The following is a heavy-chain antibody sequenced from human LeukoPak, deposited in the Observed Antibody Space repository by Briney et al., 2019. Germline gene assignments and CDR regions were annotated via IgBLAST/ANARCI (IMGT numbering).Heavy chain of an antibody. CDR1: GYSFTSYW. CDR3: ARQALPTASSHDYGDYVADAFDI. V-gene: IGHV5-51*01. CDR2: IYPGDSDT. D-gene: IGHD4-17*01. Sequence: GESLKISYKGSGYSFTSYWIGWVRRMPGKGLEWMGIIYPGDSDTRYSPSFQGQVTISADKSISTAYLQWSSLKASDTAMYYCARQALPTASSHDYGDYVADAFDIWGQGTMVTVSS. J-gene: IGHJ3*02.